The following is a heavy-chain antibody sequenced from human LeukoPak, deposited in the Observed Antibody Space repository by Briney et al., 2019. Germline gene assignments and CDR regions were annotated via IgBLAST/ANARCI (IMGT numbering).Heavy chain of an antibody. V-gene: IGHV4-30-4*01. J-gene: IGHJ4*02. Sequence: NPSETLSLTRTVSGGSISSGDYYWSWIRQPPGKGLEWIGYIYYSGSTYYNPSLKSRVIISVDTSKNQFSLKLSSVTAADTAVYYCASAPYWGRDLDFDYWGQGTLVTVSS. CDR3: ASAPYWGRDLDFDY. CDR2: IYYSGST. CDR1: GGSISSGDYY. D-gene: IGHD7-27*01.